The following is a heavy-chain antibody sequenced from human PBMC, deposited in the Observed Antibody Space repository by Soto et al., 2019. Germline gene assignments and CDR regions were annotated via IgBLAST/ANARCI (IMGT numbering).Heavy chain of an antibody. D-gene: IGHD6-19*01. CDR3: AKGSLSGWTDPCYS. CDR2: ISFNGINK. V-gene: IGHV3-30*04. CDR1: GFNFNVYP. J-gene: IGHJ4*02. Sequence: QVHLVESGGGVVQPGRSPRLSCAASGFNFNVYPMHWVRQAPGKGLEWVAVISFNGINKHYADSVKGRFTFSRDNSKSTVYLQMDSLRPDDTAVYYCAKGSLSGWTDPCYSWGQGTLVSVSS.